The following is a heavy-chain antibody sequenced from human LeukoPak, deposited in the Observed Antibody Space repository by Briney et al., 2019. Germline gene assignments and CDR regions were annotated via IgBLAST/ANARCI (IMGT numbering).Heavy chain of an antibody. J-gene: IGHJ4*02. CDR3: ARVVTFGGVIVNFDY. CDR1: GGSISSYY. V-gene: IGHV4-59*01. Sequence: PSETLTLTCTVSGGSISSYYWSWIRQPPGKGLDGIGYIYYSGSTNYNPSLKSRVTISVDTSKNQFSLKLSSVTAADTAVYYCARVVTFGGVIVNFDYWGQGTLVTVSS. D-gene: IGHD3-16*02. CDR2: IYYSGST.